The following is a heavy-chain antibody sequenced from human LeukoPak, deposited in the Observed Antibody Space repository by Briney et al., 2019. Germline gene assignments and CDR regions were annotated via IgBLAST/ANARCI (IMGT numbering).Heavy chain of an antibody. D-gene: IGHD3-22*01. CDR3: ATDRDYYDSSGYPHYFDY. CDR1: GYIFTSYG. V-gene: IGHV1-18*01. Sequence: ASVKVSCKASGYIFTSYGISWVRQAPGQGLEWMGWISAYNGNTNYAQKLQGRVTMTTDTSTSTAYMELRSLRSDDTAVYYCATDRDYYDSSGYPHYFDYWGQGTLVTVSS. CDR2: ISAYNGNT. J-gene: IGHJ4*02.